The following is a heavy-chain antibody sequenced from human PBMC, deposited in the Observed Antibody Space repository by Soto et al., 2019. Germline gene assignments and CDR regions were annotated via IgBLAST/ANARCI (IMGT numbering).Heavy chain of an antibody. CDR3: TSQRGYDILTGY. V-gene: IGHV3-15*07. CDR2: IKSKNDGGTT. Sequence: GGSLRLSCAASGFTFSNAWMNWVRQAPGKGLEWVGRIKSKNDGGTTDYAAPVKGRFTISRDDSKNTLYLQMNSLKTEDTAVYYCTSQRGYDILTGYWGQGTLVTVSS. D-gene: IGHD3-9*01. J-gene: IGHJ4*02. CDR1: GFTFSNAW.